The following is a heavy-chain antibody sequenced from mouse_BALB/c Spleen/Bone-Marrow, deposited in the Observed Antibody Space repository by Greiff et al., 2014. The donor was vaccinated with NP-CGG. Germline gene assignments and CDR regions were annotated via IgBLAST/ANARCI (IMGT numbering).Heavy chain of an antibody. CDR1: GFNIKDTY. CDR3: ARGFIGYFNAMDY. CDR2: FDPAIGDT. Sequence: EVQLQQSGAELVKPGASVKLSCTASGFNIKDTYIHWVKQRPEQGLEWIGRFDPAIGDTEYDPMFQGKATTTADTSSDTANLQLSSLASEDTAVYYCARGFIGYFNAMDYWGQGTSVTVSP. J-gene: IGHJ4*01. V-gene: IGHV14-3*02. D-gene: IGHD1-1*01.